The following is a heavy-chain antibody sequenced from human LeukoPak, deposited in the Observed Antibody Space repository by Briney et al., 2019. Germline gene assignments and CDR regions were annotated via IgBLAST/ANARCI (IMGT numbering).Heavy chain of an antibody. CDR3: ARVLESEMATIGATDY. CDR2: ISSTSTYI. D-gene: IGHD5-24*01. J-gene: IGHJ4*02. V-gene: IGHV3-21*01. Sequence: PGGSLRLSCAASGFTFSSYSMSRVRQAPGKGLEWVSSISSTSTYIYYADSVKGRFTISRDNAKNSLYLQMNSLRAEDTAVYYCARVLESEMATIGATDYWGQGTLVTVSS. CDR1: GFTFSSYS.